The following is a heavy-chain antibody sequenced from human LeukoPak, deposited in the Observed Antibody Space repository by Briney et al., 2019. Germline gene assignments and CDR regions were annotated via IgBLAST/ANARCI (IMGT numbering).Heavy chain of an antibody. CDR3: ARETVYYYYMDV. V-gene: IGHV1-2*02. J-gene: IGHJ6*03. Sequence: ASVKDSCKASGYTFTDYYMHWVRQATGQGLEWMGWINPTSGDTNYAQKFQGRVTMTRDTSISTAYMGLSRLRSDDTAVYYCARETVYYYYMDVWGKGTTVTISS. CDR1: GYTFTDYY. D-gene: IGHD4-11*01. CDR2: INPTSGDT.